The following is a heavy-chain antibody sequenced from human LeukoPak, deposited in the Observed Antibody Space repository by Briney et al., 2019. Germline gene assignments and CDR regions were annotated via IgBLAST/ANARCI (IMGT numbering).Heavy chain of an antibody. D-gene: IGHD1-26*01. Sequence: SETLSLTCTVSGGSISSYYWSWIRQPPGKGLEWIGYIYYSGSTNYNPSLKSRVTISVDTSKNQFSLKLSPVTAADTAVYYCARLEWELLLYYFDYWGQGTLVTVSS. J-gene: IGHJ4*02. CDR3: ARLEWELLLYYFDY. CDR1: GGSISSYY. V-gene: IGHV4-59*08. CDR2: IYYSGST.